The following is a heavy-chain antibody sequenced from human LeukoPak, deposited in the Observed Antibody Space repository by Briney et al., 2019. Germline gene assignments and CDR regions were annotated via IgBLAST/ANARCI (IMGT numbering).Heavy chain of an antibody. CDR3: ARDQGGAVSY. CDR1: GLPLRSYS. CDR2: ISSFSGTI. V-gene: IGHV3-48*01. D-gene: IGHD3-16*01. J-gene: IGHJ4*02. Sequence: GGSLRLSCAASGLPLRSYSMTWVRQPPGKGLEWISYISSFSGTIYYADSVEGRFTISRDNAKNSLYLQMNSLRAEDTATYYCARDQGGAVSYWGQGTLVTVSS.